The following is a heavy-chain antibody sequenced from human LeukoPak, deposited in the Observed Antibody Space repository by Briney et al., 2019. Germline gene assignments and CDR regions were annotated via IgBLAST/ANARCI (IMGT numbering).Heavy chain of an antibody. D-gene: IGHD4-17*01. CDR3: ARAGDYYGDYFDY. Sequence: ASVRVSCKASGYTFTGYYIHWVRQAPGQGLEWMGWISPNSGGTNYAQKFQGRVTMTRDTSISTAYMELSRLRSDDTAVYYCARAGDYYGDYFDYWGQGTLVTVSS. J-gene: IGHJ4*02. CDR2: ISPNSGGT. V-gene: IGHV1-2*02. CDR1: GYTFTGYY.